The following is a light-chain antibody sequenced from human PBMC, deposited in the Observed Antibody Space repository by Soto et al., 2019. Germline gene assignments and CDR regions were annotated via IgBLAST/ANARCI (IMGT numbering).Light chain of an antibody. CDR2: SNS. J-gene: IGLJ3*02. Sequence: QAVVTQPPSASGTPGQRVTISCFGSSSNIGTNYVNWYQQLPGTAPKLLIYSNSQRPSGVPDRFSGSKSDTSASLAISGLQADDEADYYCAAWDGSLNGWVFGGGTKLTVL. CDR1: SSNIGTNY. V-gene: IGLV1-44*01. CDR3: AAWDGSLNGWV.